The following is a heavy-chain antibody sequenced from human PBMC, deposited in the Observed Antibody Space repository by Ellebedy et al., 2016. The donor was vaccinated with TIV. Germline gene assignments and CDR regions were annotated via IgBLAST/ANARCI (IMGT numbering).Heavy chain of an antibody. D-gene: IGHD6-19*01. CDR2: ISGDSSYI. CDR3: ARDMGYTSGWHYFDY. CDR1: GFTFSTYN. J-gene: IGHJ4*02. Sequence: GESLKISCAASGFTFSTYNMNWVRQAPGKGLEWVSSISGDSSYIYNADSLKGRFTISRDNAKNSLYLQINSLRAEDTAVYYCARDMGYTSGWHYFDYWGQGTLVTVSS. V-gene: IGHV3-21*04.